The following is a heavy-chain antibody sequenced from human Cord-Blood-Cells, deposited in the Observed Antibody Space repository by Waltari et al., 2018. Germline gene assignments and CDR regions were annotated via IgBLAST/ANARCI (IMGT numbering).Heavy chain of an antibody. CDR3: ARPKTGRYFDL. Sequence: QVQLQQWGAGLLKPAETLSLTCAVHGGSFSGYYWSWIRQPPGKGLEWIGEINHSGSTNYNPSLKSRVTISVDTSKNQFSLKLSSVTAADTAVYYCARPKTGRYFDLWGRGTLVTVSS. CDR1: GGSFSGYY. V-gene: IGHV4-34*01. D-gene: IGHD1-1*01. J-gene: IGHJ2*01. CDR2: INHSGST.